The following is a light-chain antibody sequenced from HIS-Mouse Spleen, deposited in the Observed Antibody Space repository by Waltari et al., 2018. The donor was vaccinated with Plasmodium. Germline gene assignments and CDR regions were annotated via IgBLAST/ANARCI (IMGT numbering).Light chain of an antibody. CDR1: QDISNY. V-gene: IGKV1-33*01. J-gene: IGKJ4*01. CDR2: DAS. Sequence: DIQMTQSPSSLSASVGDRVTITCQASQDISNYLNWYQQKPGKAPKLLIYDASNLETGVPSRFSGSGSGTDFTFTISSLQPEDIATYHCQQYDNLPLTFGGGTKAEIK. CDR3: QQYDNLPLT.